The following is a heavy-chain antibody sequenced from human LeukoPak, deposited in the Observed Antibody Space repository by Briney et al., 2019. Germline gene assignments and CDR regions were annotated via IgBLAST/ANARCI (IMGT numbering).Heavy chain of an antibody. D-gene: IGHD1-26*01. V-gene: IGHV1-2*02. CDR2: INPNSGGT. Sequence: ASVKVSCKASGYTFTVYYMHWVRQAPGQGLEWMGWINPNSGGTNYAQKFQGRVTMTRDTSISTAYMELSRLTSDDTAVYYCASEDRIVGATSVGAFDIWGQGTMVTVSS. CDR1: GYTFTVYY. J-gene: IGHJ3*02. CDR3: ASEDRIVGATSVGAFDI.